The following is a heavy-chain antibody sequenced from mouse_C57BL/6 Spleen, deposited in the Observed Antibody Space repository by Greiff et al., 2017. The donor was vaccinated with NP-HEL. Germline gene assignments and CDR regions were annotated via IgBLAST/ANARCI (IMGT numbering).Heavy chain of an antibody. Sequence: QVQLQQPGTELVKPGASVKLSCKASGYTFTSYWMHWVKQRPGQGLEWIGNINPSNGGTNYNEKFKSKATLTVVKSSSTAYMQLSSLTSEDSAVYYCAKVLPLRDYAMDYWGQGTSVTVSS. V-gene: IGHV1-53*01. CDR3: AKVLPLRDYAMDY. J-gene: IGHJ4*01. CDR1: GYTFTSYW. D-gene: IGHD1-1*01. CDR2: INPSNGGT.